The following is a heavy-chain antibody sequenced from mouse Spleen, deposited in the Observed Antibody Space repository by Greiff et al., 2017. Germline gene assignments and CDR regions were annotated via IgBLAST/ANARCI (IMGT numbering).Heavy chain of an antibody. Sequence: VQLKESGAELVKPGASVKLSCTASGFTITDTYMHWVKQRPEQGLEWIGRIDPANGNTKYDPKFQGKATITADTSSNTAYLQLSSLTSEDTAVYYCARYLITTGDWYFDVWGAGTTVTVSS. J-gene: IGHJ1*01. CDR3: ARYLITTGDWYFDV. CDR2: IDPANGNT. CDR1: GFTITDTY. V-gene: IGHV14-3*02. D-gene: IGHD2-4*01.